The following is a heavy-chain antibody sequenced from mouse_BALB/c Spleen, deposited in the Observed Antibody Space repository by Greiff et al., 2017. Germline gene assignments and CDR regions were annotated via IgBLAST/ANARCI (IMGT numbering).Heavy chain of an antibody. J-gene: IGHJ1*01. CDR2: IRNKANGYTT. V-gene: IGHV7-3*02. CDR3: ARDYYGSSLYWYFDV. D-gene: IGHD1-1*01. CDR1: GFTFTDYY. Sequence: EVMLVESGGGLVQPGGSLRLSCATSGFTFTDYYMSWVRQPPGKALEWLGFIRNKANGYTTEYSASVKGRFTISRDNSQSILYLQMNTLRAEDSATYYCARDYYGSSLYWYFDVWGAGTTVTVSS.